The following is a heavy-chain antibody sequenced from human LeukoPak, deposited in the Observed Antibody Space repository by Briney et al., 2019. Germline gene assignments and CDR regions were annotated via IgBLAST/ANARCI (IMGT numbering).Heavy chain of an antibody. CDR2: ISYDGSNK. CDR3: AKEGASYSYGYGYFGY. Sequence: GGSLRLSCAASGFTFSSYGMHWVRQAPGKGLEWVAVISYDGSNKYYADSVKGRFTISRDNSKNTLYLQMNSLRAEDTAVYYCAKEGASYSYGYGYFGYWGQGTLVTVSS. J-gene: IGHJ4*02. D-gene: IGHD5-18*01. CDR1: GFTFSSYG. V-gene: IGHV3-30*18.